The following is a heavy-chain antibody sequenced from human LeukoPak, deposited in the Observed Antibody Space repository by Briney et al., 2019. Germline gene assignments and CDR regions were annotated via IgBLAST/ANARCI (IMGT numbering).Heavy chain of an antibody. V-gene: IGHV4-38-2*02. Sequence: ASETLSLTCTVSGYSISSGCYWGWIRQAPGKGLEWIGSIYHSGSTYYNPSLKSRVTISVDRSKNQFSLKLSSVTAADTAVYYCARERGGGRYDSSGHFDYWGQGTLVTVSS. CDR1: GYSISSGCY. J-gene: IGHJ4*02. CDR2: IYHSGST. D-gene: IGHD3-22*01. CDR3: ARERGGGRYDSSGHFDY.